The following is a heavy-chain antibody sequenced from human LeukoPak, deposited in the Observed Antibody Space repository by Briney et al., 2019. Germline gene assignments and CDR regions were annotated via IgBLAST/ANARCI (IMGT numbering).Heavy chain of an antibody. J-gene: IGHJ5*02. CDR2: IWYDGSNK. V-gene: IGHV3-33*01. D-gene: IGHD2-2*01. CDR3: ARDRSTTNWFDP. CDR1: GFTFSSYG. Sequence: GGSLRLSRAASGFTFSSYGMHWVRQAPGKGLEWVAVIWYDGSNKYYADSVKGRFTISRDNSKNTLYLQMNSLRAEDTAVYYCARDRSTTNWFDPWGQGTLVTVSS.